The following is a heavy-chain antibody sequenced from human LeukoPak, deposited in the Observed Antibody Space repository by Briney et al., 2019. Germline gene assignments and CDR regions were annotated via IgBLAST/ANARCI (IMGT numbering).Heavy chain of an antibody. V-gene: IGHV1-2*04. D-gene: IGHD4-17*01. CDR2: INPNSGGT. J-gene: IGHJ2*01. CDR3: ARAPPATVTTDWYFDL. Sequence: ASVKVSCKASGYTFTGYYMHWVRQAPGQGLEWMGWINPNSGGTNYAQKFQGWVTMTRDTSISTAYMELSRLRSDDTAVYYCARAPPATVTTDWYFDLWGRGILVTVSS. CDR1: GYTFTGYY.